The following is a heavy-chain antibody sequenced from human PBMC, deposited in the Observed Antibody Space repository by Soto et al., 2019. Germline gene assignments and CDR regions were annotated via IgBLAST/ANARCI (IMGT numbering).Heavy chain of an antibody. D-gene: IGHD6-13*01. V-gene: IGHV1-3*01. Sequence: QVQLVQSGAEVKKPGASVKVSRKASGYTFTSYAMHWVRQAPGQRLEWMGWINAGNGNTKYSQKFQGRVTITRDTSASTAYMELSSLRSEDTAVYYCASTPGGYSSSYFDYWGQGALVTVSS. CDR3: ASTPGGYSSSYFDY. CDR1: GYTFTSYA. CDR2: INAGNGNT. J-gene: IGHJ4*02.